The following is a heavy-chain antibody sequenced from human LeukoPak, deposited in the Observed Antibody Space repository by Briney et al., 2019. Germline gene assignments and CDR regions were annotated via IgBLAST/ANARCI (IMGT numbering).Heavy chain of an antibody. Sequence: GGSLRLSCAASGFTFDDYAMHWVRQAPGKGLEWVSGISWNSGSIGYADSVKGRFTISRDNAKNSLYLQMNSLRAEDTALYYCAKSAGGYYDSSGYNYWGQGTLVTVSS. V-gene: IGHV3-9*01. CDR2: ISWNSGSI. D-gene: IGHD3-22*01. CDR1: GFTFDDYA. CDR3: AKSAGGYYDSSGYNY. J-gene: IGHJ4*02.